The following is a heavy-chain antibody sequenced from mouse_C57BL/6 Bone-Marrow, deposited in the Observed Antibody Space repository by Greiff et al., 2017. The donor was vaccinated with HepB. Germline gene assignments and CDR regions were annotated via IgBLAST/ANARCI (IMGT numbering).Heavy chain of an antibody. J-gene: IGHJ3*01. V-gene: IGHV1-19*01. CDR3: ASSNWVPPFAY. D-gene: IGHD4-1*01. CDR2: INPYNGGT. Sequence: VQLQQSGAELVRPGASVTLSCKASGYTFTDYYMNWVKQSHGKSLEWIGVINPYNGGTSYNQKFKGKATLTVDKSSSTAYMELNSLTSEDSAVYYCASSNWVPPFAYWGQGTLVTVSA. CDR1: GYTFTDYY.